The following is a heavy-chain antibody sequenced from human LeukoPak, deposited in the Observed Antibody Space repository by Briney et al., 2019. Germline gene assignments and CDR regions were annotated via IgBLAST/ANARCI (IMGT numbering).Heavy chain of an antibody. CDR1: GFTFSSYS. J-gene: IGHJ4*02. Sequence: PGGSLRLSCAASGFTFSSYSMNWVRQAPGKGQEWVSSISSSSSYIYYADSVKGRFTISRDNAKNTLYLQMNSLRAEDTAVYYCAKDYCSSTSCYQLDEIDYWGQGTLVTVSS. V-gene: IGHV3-21*03. CDR3: AKDYCSSTSCYQLDEIDY. CDR2: ISSSSSYI. D-gene: IGHD2-2*01.